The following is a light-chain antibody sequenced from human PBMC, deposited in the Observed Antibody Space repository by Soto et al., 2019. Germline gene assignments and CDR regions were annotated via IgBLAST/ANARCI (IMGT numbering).Light chain of an antibody. J-gene: IGKJ1*01. CDR3: QHYAICSGT. CDR2: KAS. CDR1: QNTYTS. V-gene: IGKV1-5*03. Sequence: DSQLCQSPSTLSASVGDRVTITCRASQNTYTSLAWYQQKPGIAPKLLVPKASKLEAGVPSRFSGSGSRTEFTLTISSLQPDEFATYHCQHYAICSGTFGQGTKVDIK.